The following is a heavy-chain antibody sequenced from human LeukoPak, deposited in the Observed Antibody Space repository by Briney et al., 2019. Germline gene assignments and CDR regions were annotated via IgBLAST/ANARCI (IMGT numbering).Heavy chain of an antibody. J-gene: IGHJ5*02. CDR3: AKDRRGPSWFDP. Sequence: GGSLRLSCGASGFTFSSYAMSWVRQAPGKGLEWVSAISGSGGSTYYADSVKGRFTISRDNSKNTLYLQMNSLRAEDTAVYYCAKDRRGPSWFDPWGQGTLVTVSS. V-gene: IGHV3-23*01. CDR1: GFTFSSYA. CDR2: ISGSGGST.